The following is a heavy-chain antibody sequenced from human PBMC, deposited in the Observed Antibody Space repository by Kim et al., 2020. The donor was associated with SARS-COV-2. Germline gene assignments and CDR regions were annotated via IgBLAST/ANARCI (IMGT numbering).Heavy chain of an antibody. V-gene: IGHV3-30*03. Sequence: YLDSVKSRFTISRDNSKNTLYLHINSLRPEDTAVFFCARDLSYGNDTPGYWGQGTLVTVSS. CDR3: ARDLSYGNDTPGY. J-gene: IGHJ4*02. D-gene: IGHD1-26*01.